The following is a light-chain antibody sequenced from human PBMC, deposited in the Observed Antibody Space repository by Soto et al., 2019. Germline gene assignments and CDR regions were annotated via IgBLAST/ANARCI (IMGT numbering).Light chain of an antibody. CDR3: QQYNGWPPSYT. Sequence: ETVMTQSPATLSVSPGERATLSCRASQSVSTNLAWYQQTPGQAPRLLIYGASTRATGIPARFSGSGSGTEFTHTISSLQSEDFAVYYCQQYNGWPPSYTFGQGTKLKIK. CDR2: GAS. V-gene: IGKV3-15*01. CDR1: QSVSTN. J-gene: IGKJ2*01.